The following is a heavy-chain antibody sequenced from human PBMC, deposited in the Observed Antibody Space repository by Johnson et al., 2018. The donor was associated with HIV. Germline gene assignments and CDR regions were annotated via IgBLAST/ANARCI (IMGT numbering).Heavy chain of an antibody. D-gene: IGHD3-9*01. Sequence: QVQLVESGGGVVQPGGSLRLSCAASGFTFSSYGMHWVRQAPGKGLEWVAFIRYDGSNKYYADSVKGRFTISRDNSRNTLYLQMNSLRVEDTAVYYCVRSNGRLAAFDIWGQGTMVTVSS. V-gene: IGHV3-30*02. CDR3: VRSNGRLAAFDI. CDR2: IRYDGSNK. CDR1: GFTFSSYG. J-gene: IGHJ3*02.